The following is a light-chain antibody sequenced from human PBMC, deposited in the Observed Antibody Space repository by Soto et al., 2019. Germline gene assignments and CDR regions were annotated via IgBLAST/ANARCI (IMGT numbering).Light chain of an antibody. J-gene: IGKJ1*01. CDR2: GAS. V-gene: IGKV3-15*01. CDR3: QQYNGWPPT. CDR1: QSVSSD. Sequence: EIVMTQSPATLSVSPGESAALSCRASQSVSSDLAWYQQKPGQVYRLLIYGASTRVTGIPARLSGTGSGTEFTLTISSLQSEDLAVYYCQQYNGWPPTFGQGTKVEIK.